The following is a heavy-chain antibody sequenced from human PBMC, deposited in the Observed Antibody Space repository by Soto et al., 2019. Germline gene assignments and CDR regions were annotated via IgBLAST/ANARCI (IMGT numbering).Heavy chain of an antibody. J-gene: IGHJ6*02. CDR3: ARKCSGGECYGTSMDV. D-gene: IGHD2-8*02. CDR2: ISSGSGYT. Sequence: PGGSLRLSCTASGFTFSDYYMSWIRRAPGKGLEWVSYISSGSGYTDYADSVKGRFTISRDNAKNSLYLQMSSLRAEDTAVYYCARKCSGGECYGTSMDVWGRGTTVTVSS. CDR1: GFTFSDYY. V-gene: IGHV3-11*06.